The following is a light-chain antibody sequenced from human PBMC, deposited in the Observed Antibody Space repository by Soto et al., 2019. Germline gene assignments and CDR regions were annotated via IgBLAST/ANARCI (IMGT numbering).Light chain of an antibody. Sequence: DILMTQSPSTLSASVGDRVTITCRASQSISSWLAWYQQKPGKAPKLLIYKASSLDCGVPSRFSGSRSGTAFTLTISILQSDDFATYYCQHNTFGRGTKLEIK. CDR1: QSISSW. CDR3: QHNT. CDR2: KAS. V-gene: IGKV1-5*03. J-gene: IGKJ2*01.